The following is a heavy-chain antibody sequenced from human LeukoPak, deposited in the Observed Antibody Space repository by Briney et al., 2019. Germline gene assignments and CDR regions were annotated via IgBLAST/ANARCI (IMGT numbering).Heavy chain of an antibody. CDR1: GFTVSSNY. Sequence: PGGSLRLSCAASGFTVSSNYMSWVRQAPGKGLEWVSAIYAGGDTYYADSVKDRFTISRHNSEHTLYLHITSLRTEDTALYFCARSVSSSAIWDYWGQGTLVTVSS. J-gene: IGHJ4*02. CDR2: IYAGGDT. D-gene: IGHD6-6*01. V-gene: IGHV3-53*04. CDR3: ARSVSSSAIWDY.